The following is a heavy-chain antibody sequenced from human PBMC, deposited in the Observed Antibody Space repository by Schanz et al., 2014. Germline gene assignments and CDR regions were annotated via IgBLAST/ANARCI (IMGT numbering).Heavy chain of an antibody. D-gene: IGHD3-10*01. CDR1: GYTLKDHA. V-gene: IGHV1-3*01. CDR2: INAHTGNT. J-gene: IGHJ3*02. CDR3: ARVHIATYHYNSPGAFDI. Sequence: QVQLVQSGPEVKKPGASVKVSCQASGYTLKDHAMHWVRQAPGQGPELMGWINAHTGNTQYAQKFQGRVNMTRDTVTTTVHLELTRLRTDDTAIYYCARVHIATYHYNSPGAFDIWGQGTRVTVSS.